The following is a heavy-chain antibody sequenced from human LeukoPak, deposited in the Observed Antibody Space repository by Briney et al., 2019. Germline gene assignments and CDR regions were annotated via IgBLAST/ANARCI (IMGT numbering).Heavy chain of an antibody. CDR1: GGTFSSYA. V-gene: IGHV1-69*05. D-gene: IGHD2-15*01. J-gene: IGHJ6*03. CDR2: IIPIFGTA. Sequence: ASVKVSCKASGGTFSSYAISWVRQAPGQGLEWMGRIIPIFGTANYAQKFQGRVTITTDESTSTAYMKLSSLRSEDTAVYYCASVAATPYYYYYYMDVWGKGTTVTVSS. CDR3: ASVAATPYYYYYYMDV.